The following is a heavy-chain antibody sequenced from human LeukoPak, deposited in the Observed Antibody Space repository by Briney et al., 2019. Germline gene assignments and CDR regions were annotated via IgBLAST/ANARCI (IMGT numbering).Heavy chain of an antibody. CDR2: ISAYNGNT. D-gene: IGHD6-13*01. CDR1: GYTFTSYG. CDR3: ARGIGGVKQPNAYYYYYMDV. V-gene: IGHV1-18*01. Sequence: ASVKVSCKASGYTFTSYGISWVRQAPGQGLEWMGWISAYNGNTNYAQKLQGRVTMTTDTSTSTAYMELRSLRSDDTAVYYCARGIGGVKQPNAYYYYYMDVWGKGTTVTVSS. J-gene: IGHJ6*03.